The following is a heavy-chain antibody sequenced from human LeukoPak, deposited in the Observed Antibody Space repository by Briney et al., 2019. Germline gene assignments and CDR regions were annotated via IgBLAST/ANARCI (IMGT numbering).Heavy chain of an antibody. J-gene: IGHJ4*02. V-gene: IGHV3-7*01. CDR1: GFTFSSYW. CDR2: IKQDRSEK. CDR3: AKKGNGDHEVRFDY. Sequence: AGGSLRLSCAASGFTFSSYWMSWVRQAPGKGLEWVANIKQDRSEKYYVDSVKGRFTISRDNSKNTLYLQMNSLRAEDTAVYYCAKKGNGDHEVRFDYWGQGTLVTVSS. D-gene: IGHD4-17*01.